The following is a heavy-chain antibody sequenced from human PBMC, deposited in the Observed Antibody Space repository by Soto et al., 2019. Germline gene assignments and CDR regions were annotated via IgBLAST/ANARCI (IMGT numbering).Heavy chain of an antibody. J-gene: IGHJ5*02. D-gene: IGHD3-22*01. CDR3: ARRYYDSSGYNWFDP. CDR2: INAGNGNT. V-gene: IGHV1-3*01. CDR1: GYTFTSYA. Sequence: GASVKVSCKASGYTFTSYAMHWVRQAPGQRLEWMGWINAGNGNTKYSQKFQGRVTITRDTSASTAYMELSSLRSEDTAVYYCARRYYDSSGYNWFDPWGQGTLVTVSS.